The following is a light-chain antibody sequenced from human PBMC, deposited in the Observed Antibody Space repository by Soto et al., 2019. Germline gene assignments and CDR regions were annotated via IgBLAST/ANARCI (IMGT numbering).Light chain of an antibody. J-gene: IGKJ1*01. CDR2: GAS. Sequence: EIVLTQSPGTLSLSPGERASVSCRASQSVSSSYLAWYQQKPGQAPRLLIYGASSRATGIPDRFSGSGSGTDFTLTISRLETEDFAVYYCKQYGSSPSTFGKGTKVDIK. V-gene: IGKV3-20*01. CDR3: KQYGSSPST. CDR1: QSVSSSY.